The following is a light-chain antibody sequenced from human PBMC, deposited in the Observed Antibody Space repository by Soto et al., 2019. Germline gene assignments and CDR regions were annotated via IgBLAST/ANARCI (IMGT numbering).Light chain of an antibody. Sequence: DIQMTQSPSSLSASVGDRVTITCRASQDISVYLAWYQQKPGKGPKLLIYSASTLQSGVPSRFSGSGSGTDFTLTISSLQPEDVATYYCQEFNTAPHSFGQGTRLEIK. CDR2: SAS. CDR3: QEFNTAPHS. V-gene: IGKV1-27*01. J-gene: IGKJ5*01. CDR1: QDISVY.